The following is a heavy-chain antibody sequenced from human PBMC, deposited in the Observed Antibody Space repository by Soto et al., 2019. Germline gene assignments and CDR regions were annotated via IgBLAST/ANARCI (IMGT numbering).Heavy chain of an antibody. CDR1: GYTFTSYA. J-gene: IGHJ4*02. Sequence: QVQLVQSGAEEKKPGASVKVSCKASGYTFTSYAMHWVRQAPGQRLEWMGWINAGNGNTKYSQKFQGRVTITRDTSASTAYMELSSLRSEDTAVYFCARGSVVTHFDYWGQGTLVTVSS. CDR3: ARGSVVTHFDY. CDR2: INAGNGNT. D-gene: IGHD2-15*01. V-gene: IGHV1-3*05.